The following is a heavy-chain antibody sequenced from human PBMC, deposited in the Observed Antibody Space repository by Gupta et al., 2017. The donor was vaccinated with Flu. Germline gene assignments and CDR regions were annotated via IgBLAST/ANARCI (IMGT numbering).Heavy chain of an antibody. CDR2: ISYDGSNK. Sequence: QVQLVESGGGVVQPGRSLRLSCAASGFTFSSYGMHWVRQAPGKGLEWVAVISYDGSNKYYADSVKGRFTISRDNSKNTLYLQMNSLRAEDTAVYYCAKGGIWRDAFDIWGQGTMVTVSS. J-gene: IGHJ3*02. V-gene: IGHV3-30*18. CDR3: AKGGIWRDAFDI. D-gene: IGHD6-13*01. CDR1: GFTFSSYG.